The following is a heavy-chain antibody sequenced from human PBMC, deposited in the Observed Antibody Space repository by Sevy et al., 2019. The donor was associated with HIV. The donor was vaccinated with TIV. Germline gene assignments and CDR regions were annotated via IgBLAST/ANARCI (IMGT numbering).Heavy chain of an antibody. J-gene: IGHJ4*02. V-gene: IGHV1-2*02. CDR2: INPDSGGP. Sequence: ASVKVSCKASGYTFTGYDMHWVRQAPGQGLEWMGWINPDSGGPNYAPKFQGRVTLTRDTSISTAYMELSRLKSDDTALYYCVRDDRDGYFDYWGKGTLVTVSS. CDR3: VRDDRDGYFDY. CDR1: GYTFTGYD.